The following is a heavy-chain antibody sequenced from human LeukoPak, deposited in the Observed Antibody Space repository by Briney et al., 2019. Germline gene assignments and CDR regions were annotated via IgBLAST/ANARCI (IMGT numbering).Heavy chain of an antibody. CDR3: ARTIVVPAARNTGY. V-gene: IGHV3-7*01. D-gene: IGHD2-2*01. Sequence: GGSLRLSCAASGFTFRSYWMSWVRQAPGKGLEWVANIKQDGSEKYYVYSVKGRFTISRDNAKNSLYLQMNSLRAEDTAVYYCARTIVVPAARNTGYWGQGTLVTVSS. CDR2: IKQDGSEK. J-gene: IGHJ4*02. CDR1: GFTFRSYW.